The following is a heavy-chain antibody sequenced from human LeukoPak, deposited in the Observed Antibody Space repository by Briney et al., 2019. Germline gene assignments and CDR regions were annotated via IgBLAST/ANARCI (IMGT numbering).Heavy chain of an antibody. D-gene: IGHD6-6*01. V-gene: IGHV4-59*11. J-gene: IGHJ6*03. CDR1: GGSISSHY. CDR2: IYYSGST. Sequence: SETLSLTCTVSGGSISSHYWSWIRQPPGKGLEWIGYIYYSGSTNYNPSLKRRVTISVDTSKNQFSLKLSSVTAADTAVYYCARFHSSIAARPDYYYYYYMDVWGKGTTVTVSS. CDR3: ARFHSSIAARPDYYYYYYMDV.